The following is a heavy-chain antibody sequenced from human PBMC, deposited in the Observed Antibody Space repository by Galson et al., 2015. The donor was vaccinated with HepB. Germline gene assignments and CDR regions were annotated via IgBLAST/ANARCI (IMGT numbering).Heavy chain of an antibody. D-gene: IGHD3-10*01. CDR2: ISGSGGST. CDR3: AKASSYYGSGSYYFDN. V-gene: IGHV3-23*01. Sequence: SLRLSCAASGLIFSSYAVSWVRQAPGKGLEWVSAISGSGGSTYYADSVKGRFTISRDNSRNTLYLQMNSLRAEDTAVYYCAKASSYYGSGSYYFDNWGQGTLVTVSS. J-gene: IGHJ4*02. CDR1: GLIFSSYA.